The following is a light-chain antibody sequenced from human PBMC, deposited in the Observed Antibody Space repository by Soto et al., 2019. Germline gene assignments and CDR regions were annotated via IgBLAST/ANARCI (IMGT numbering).Light chain of an antibody. CDR3: QQYGSSLLFT. CDR2: GAS. J-gene: IGKJ3*01. CDR1: QSVSSSY. Sequence: EIVLTQSPGTLSLSPGERATLSCRASQSVSSSYLAWYQQKPGQAPRLLIYGASSRATGIPDMFSGSGSGTAFTLTISRLEPEDFAVYYCQQYGSSLLFTFGPGTKVDIK. V-gene: IGKV3-20*01.